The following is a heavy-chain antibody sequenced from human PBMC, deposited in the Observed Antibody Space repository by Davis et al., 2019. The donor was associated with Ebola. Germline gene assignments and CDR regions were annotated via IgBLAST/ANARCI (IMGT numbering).Heavy chain of an antibody. CDR1: GGSISSHY. Sequence: PSETLSLTCTVSGGSISSHYWSWIRQPPGKGLEWIGYIYYSGSTYYNPSLKSRVTISVDTSKNQFSLKLSSVTAADTAVYYCANRRYAFDIWGQGTMVTVSS. J-gene: IGHJ3*02. V-gene: IGHV4-59*06. CDR3: ANRRYAFDI. CDR2: IYYSGST. D-gene: IGHD3-16*01.